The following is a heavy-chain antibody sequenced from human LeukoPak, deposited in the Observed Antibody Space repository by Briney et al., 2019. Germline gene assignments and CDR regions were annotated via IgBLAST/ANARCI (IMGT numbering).Heavy chain of an antibody. D-gene: IGHD6-19*01. V-gene: IGHV1-18*01. CDR1: GYTFTSYG. CDR2: ISAYNGNT. Sequence: ASVKVSCKASGYTFTSYGISWVRQAPGQGLEWMGWISAYNGNTNYVQKLQGRVTMTTDTSTSTAYMELRSLRSDDTAVYYCARVRGMEGYSSGWRPKRGYFDYWGQGTLVTVSS. J-gene: IGHJ4*02. CDR3: ARVRGMEGYSSGWRPKRGYFDY.